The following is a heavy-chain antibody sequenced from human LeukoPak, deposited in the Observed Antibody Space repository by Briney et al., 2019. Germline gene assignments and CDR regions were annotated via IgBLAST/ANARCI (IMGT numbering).Heavy chain of an antibody. J-gene: IGHJ4*02. CDR1: GGSISSYY. Sequence: SETLSLTCTVSGGSISSYYWSWIRQPPGKGLEWIGYIYYSGSTNYNPSLKSRVTISVDTSKNQFSLKLSSVTAADTAVYYCARDICGGGSRYSAVYWGQGTLVTVSS. CDR3: ARDICGGGSRYSAVY. V-gene: IGHV4-59*12. CDR2: IYYSGST. D-gene: IGHD2-15*01.